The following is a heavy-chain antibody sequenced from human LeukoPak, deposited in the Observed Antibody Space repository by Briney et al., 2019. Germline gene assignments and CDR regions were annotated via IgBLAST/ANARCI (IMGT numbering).Heavy chain of an antibody. CDR2: ITGSSSYI. V-gene: IGHV3-21*06. CDR1: GFTFSSYS. D-gene: IGHD3-22*01. Sequence: GGSLRLSCAVSGFTFSSYSMNWVRQAPGKGLEWVSSITGSSSYIYYADSVKGRFIISRDNAKNSLYLQMNSLRVEDTAVYYCASRSSGYSQYYFDYWGQGILVTVSS. CDR3: ASRSSGYSQYYFDY. J-gene: IGHJ4*02.